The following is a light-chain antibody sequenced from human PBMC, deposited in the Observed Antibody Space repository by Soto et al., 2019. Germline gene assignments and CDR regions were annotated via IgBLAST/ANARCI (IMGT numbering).Light chain of an antibody. CDR3: QQSYKMPS. J-gene: IGKJ5*01. V-gene: IGKV1-39*01. CDR1: RNVSIY. Sequence: EIPLTQSPSSLAASVGDRLTLTCRASRNVSIYLNWYQHKPGKXPTXLIHATSNLQIGVPSRFSGSGSGTEFTLTISSLEPEDFGTYYCQQSYKMPSFGQGTRLEI. CDR2: ATS.